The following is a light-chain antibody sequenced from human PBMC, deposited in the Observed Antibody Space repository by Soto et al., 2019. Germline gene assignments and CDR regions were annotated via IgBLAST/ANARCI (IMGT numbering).Light chain of an antibody. Sequence: DIQMTQSPSTLSASVGDRVTITCRASQSISSWLAWYQQKPGKAPKLLIYDASSLESGVPSRFSGSGSGTEFTLTISSLPPDDFATYYCQQYNSYSPWTFGQGTKVDIK. CDR3: QQYNSYSPWT. CDR2: DAS. V-gene: IGKV1-5*01. J-gene: IGKJ1*01. CDR1: QSISSW.